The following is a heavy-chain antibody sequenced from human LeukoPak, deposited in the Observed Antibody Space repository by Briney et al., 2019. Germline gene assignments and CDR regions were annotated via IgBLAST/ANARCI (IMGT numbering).Heavy chain of an antibody. V-gene: IGHV3-49*04. Sequence: PGGSLRLSCVASGFMFSSYWMNWVRQAPGKGLEWVAFIGSKAYGETAEYAASVKGRFTISRDDSKSIAYLQMNSLKTEDTAVYYCTVGRGYCSNSRCPPGVYFDYWDQGTLVTVSS. D-gene: IGHD2-2*01. CDR3: TVGRGYCSNSRCPPGVYFDY. CDR1: GFMFSSYW. J-gene: IGHJ4*02. CDR2: IGSKAYGETA.